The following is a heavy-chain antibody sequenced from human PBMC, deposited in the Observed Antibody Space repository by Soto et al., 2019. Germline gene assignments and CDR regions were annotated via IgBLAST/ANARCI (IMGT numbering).Heavy chain of an antibody. CDR3: AREATMGGSFDY. CDR2: ISYDGSNK. CDR1: GFTFSSYA. J-gene: IGHJ4*02. V-gene: IGHV3-30-3*01. Sequence: GGSLRLSCAASGFTFSSYAMHWVRQAPGKGLEWVAVISYDGSNKYYADSVKGRFTISRDNSKNTLCLQMNSLRAEDTAVYYCAREATMGGSFDYWGQGTLVTFSS. D-gene: IGHD5-12*01.